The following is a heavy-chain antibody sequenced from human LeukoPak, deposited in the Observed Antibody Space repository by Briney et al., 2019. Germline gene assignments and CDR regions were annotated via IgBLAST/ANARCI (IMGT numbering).Heavy chain of an antibody. CDR2: SSSSGTGT. D-gene: IGHD4-17*01. Sequence: PGGSLRLSCAASGFTFSSYSMNWVRQAPGKGLEWISYSSSSGTGTYYADSVKGRFTISRDNSKNTLYLQMNSLRAEDTAVYYCAKDLTNSYTVTPFLFDYWGQGTLVTVSS. J-gene: IGHJ4*02. CDR3: AKDLTNSYTVTPFLFDY. V-gene: IGHV3-23*01. CDR1: GFTFSSYS.